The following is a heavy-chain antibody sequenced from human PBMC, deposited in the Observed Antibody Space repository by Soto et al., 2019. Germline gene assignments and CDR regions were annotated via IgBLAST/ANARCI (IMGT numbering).Heavy chain of an antibody. J-gene: IGHJ5*02. D-gene: IGHD3-9*01. CDR3: ATELRYFDWLFPNNWLDP. V-gene: IGHV1-69*02. CDR1: GGTFINYT. CDR2: IIPILGIA. Sequence: QVQLVQSGAEVKKPGSSVKVSCKASGGTFINYTISWVRQAPGQGLEWMGRIIPILGIANYAQKFQGRVTIPADKSTSTAYMELSSLRSEDTAVYYCATELRYFDWLFPNNWLDPWGQGTMVTVSS.